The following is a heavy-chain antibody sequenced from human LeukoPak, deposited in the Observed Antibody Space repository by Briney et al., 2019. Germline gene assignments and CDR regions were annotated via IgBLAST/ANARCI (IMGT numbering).Heavy chain of an antibody. J-gene: IGHJ5*02. V-gene: IGHV4-39*07. Sequence: SETLSLTCTVSGGSISSSSYYWGWIRQPPGKGLEWIGSIYYSGSTYYNPSLKSRVTISVDTSKNQFSLKLSSVTAADTAVYYCARVEGDTAMGPNWFDPWGQGTLVTVSS. D-gene: IGHD5-18*01. CDR1: GGSISSSSYY. CDR2: IYYSGST. CDR3: ARVEGDTAMGPNWFDP.